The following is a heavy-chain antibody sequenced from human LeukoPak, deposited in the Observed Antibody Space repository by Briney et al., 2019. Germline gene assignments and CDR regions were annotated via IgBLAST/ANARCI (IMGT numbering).Heavy chain of an antibody. J-gene: IGHJ4*02. CDR2: INTNSGGT. CDR1: GYTFTSYY. Sequence: ASVKVSCKSSGYTFTSYYMHWVRQPPGQGRGWMGWINTNSGGTRYTHKFEGRVPVTRDTSITTAYMELSRLTSDDTAVYYCARVPPYSRSWYYFDNWGQGSLVTVSS. D-gene: IGHD6-13*01. CDR3: ARVPPYSRSWYYFDN. V-gene: IGHV1-2*02.